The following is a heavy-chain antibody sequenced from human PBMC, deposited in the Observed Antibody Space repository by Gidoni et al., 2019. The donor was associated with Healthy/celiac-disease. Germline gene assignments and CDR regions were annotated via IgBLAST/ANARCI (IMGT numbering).Heavy chain of an antibody. CDR2: IRSKAYGGTT. Sequence: EVQLVESGGGLVQPGRSLRLSCTASGFTFGDYAMSWFRQAPGKGLEWVGFIRSKAYGGTTEYAASVKGRFTISRDDSKSIAYLQMNSLKTEDTAVYYCTRDRGPYGDHEDFDYWGQGTLVTVSS. CDR3: TRDRGPYGDHEDFDY. J-gene: IGHJ4*02. D-gene: IGHD4-17*01. CDR1: GFTFGDYA. V-gene: IGHV3-49*03.